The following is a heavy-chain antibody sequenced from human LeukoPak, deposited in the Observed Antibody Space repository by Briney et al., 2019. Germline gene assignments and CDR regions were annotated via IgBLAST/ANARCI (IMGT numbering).Heavy chain of an antibody. CDR1: GFTFSSFA. V-gene: IGHV3-23*01. Sequence: GGSLRLSCTASGFTFSSFAMSWVRQAPGKGLEWVASVSGGGRSKYYIDSVKGRFTVSRDNSNNTLYLQMNSLRAEDTAVYYCARDSSGYYVGPSGYWGQGTLVTVSS. CDR2: VSGGGRSK. J-gene: IGHJ4*02. D-gene: IGHD3-22*01. CDR3: ARDSSGYYVGPSGY.